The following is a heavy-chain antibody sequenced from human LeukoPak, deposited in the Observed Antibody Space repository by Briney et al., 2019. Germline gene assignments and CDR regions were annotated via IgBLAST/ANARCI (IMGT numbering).Heavy chain of an antibody. CDR1: GGTFSSYA. CDR3: ARVLDCSGGSCHDY. V-gene: IGHV1-69*04. J-gene: IGHJ4*02. D-gene: IGHD2-15*01. CDR2: IIPILGIA. Sequence: SVKVSCKASGGTFSSYAISWVRQAPGQGLEWMGRIIPILGIANYAQKFQGRVTITADKSTSTAYMELSSLRSEDTAVYYCARVLDCSGGSCHDYWGQGTLVTVSS.